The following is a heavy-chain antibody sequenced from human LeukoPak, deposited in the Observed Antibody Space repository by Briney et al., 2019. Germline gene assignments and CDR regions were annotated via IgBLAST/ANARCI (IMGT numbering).Heavy chain of an antibody. J-gene: IGHJ6*02. Sequence: GGSLRLSCAASGFTFSSYGMHWVRQAPGKGLEWVAFIRYDGSNKYYADSVKGRFTISRGNSKNTLYLQMNSLRAEDTAVYYCAKDRALRYYYYGMDVWGQGTTVTVSS. V-gene: IGHV3-30*02. D-gene: IGHD5-24*01. CDR2: IRYDGSNK. CDR3: AKDRALRYYYYGMDV. CDR1: GFTFSSYG.